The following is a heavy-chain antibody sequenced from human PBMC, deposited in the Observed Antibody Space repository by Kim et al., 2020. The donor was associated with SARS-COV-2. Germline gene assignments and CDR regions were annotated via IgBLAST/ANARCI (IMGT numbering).Heavy chain of an antibody. CDR1: GGSFSGYY. CDR2: INHSGST. D-gene: IGHD1-7*01. V-gene: IGHV4-34*01. CDR3: ARGTGTTSYYYYYMDV. J-gene: IGHJ6*03. Sequence: SETLSLTCAVYGGSFSGYYWSWIRQPPGKGLEWIGEINHSGSTNYNPSLKSRVTISVDTSKNQFSLKLSSVTAADTAVYYCARGTGTTSYYYYYMDVWGKGTTVTVSS.